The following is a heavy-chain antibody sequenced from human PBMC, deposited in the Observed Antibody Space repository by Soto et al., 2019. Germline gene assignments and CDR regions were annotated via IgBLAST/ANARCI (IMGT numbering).Heavy chain of an antibody. Sequence: EVQLVESGGGLVKPGGSPRLSCAASGFTFSDYSMLWVRQAPGKGLEWLAFIGNSNNPTFYADSVRGRFTISRDNPKNAVYWQMNSLREEDTAVYFWAREEGYCNGGPCYRGAFDFWGQGTIVTVSS. J-gene: IGHJ3*01. V-gene: IGHV3-21*02. D-gene: IGHD2-15*01. CDR3: AREEGYCNGGPCYRGAFDF. CDR2: IGNSNNPT. CDR1: GFTFSDYS.